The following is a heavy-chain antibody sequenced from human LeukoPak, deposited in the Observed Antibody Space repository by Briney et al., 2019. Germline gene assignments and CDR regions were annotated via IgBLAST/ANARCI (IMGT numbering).Heavy chain of an antibody. J-gene: IGHJ2*01. CDR1: GFTFSNYW. V-gene: IGHV3-7*01. CDR2: INQDGSEI. D-gene: IGHD2-2*01. CDR3: GRNRVSIKVVQTKNGYFNL. Sequence: PGGSLRLSCAASGFTFSNYWMSWVRQAPGKGLEWLANINQDGSEIYYVDSVKGRFTISRDNGKNSLYLQINSLRADDTAVYYCGRNRVSIKVVQTKNGYFNLWARGPLVTVPS.